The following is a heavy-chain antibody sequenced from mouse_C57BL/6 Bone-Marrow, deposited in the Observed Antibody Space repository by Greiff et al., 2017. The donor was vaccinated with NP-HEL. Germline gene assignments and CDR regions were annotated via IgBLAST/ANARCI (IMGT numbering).Heavy chain of an antibody. CDR2: ISDGGSYT. Sequence: EVQGVESGGGLVKPGGSLKLSCAASGFTFSSYAMSWVRQTPEKRLEWVATISDGGSYTYYPDNVKGRFTISRDNAKNNLYLQMSHLKSEDTAMYYCASFDDYYAMDYWGQGTSVTVSS. J-gene: IGHJ4*01. V-gene: IGHV5-4*01. CDR3: ASFDDYYAMDY. CDR1: GFTFSSYA.